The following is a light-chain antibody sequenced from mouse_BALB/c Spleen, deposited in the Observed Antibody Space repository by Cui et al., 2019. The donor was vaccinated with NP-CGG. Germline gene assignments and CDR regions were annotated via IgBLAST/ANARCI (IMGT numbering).Light chain of an antibody. CDR3: TLWYSNHWV. CDR2: GTN. Sequence: QAVVTQAAALTTSPGETVTLTGRSSTGAVTTNNYANWVQEKPDHLFTGLIGGTNNRAPGVPARFSGSLIGDKAALTITGAQTEDEAIYFCTLWYSNHWVFGGGTKLTVL. CDR1: TGAVTTNNY. J-gene: IGLJ1*01. V-gene: IGLV1*01.